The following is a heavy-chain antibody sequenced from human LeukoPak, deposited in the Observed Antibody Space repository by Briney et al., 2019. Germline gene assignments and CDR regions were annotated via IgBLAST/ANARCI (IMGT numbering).Heavy chain of an antibody. J-gene: IGHJ6*02. CDR1: GFTVSSNY. Sequence: PGGSLRLSCAASGFTVSSNYMSWVRQAPGKGLEWVSVIYSGGSADYADSVKGRFTISRDTSNNTLYLQMSSLTVEDTAMYYCARVSMEGGSYYVFYYGMDVWGQGTTVTVSS. D-gene: IGHD1-26*01. CDR2: IYSGGSA. V-gene: IGHV3-66*01. CDR3: ARVSMEGGSYYVFYYGMDV.